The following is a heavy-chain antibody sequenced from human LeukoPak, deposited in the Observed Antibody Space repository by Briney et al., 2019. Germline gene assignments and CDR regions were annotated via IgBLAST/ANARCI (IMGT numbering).Heavy chain of an antibody. D-gene: IGHD6-19*01. CDR2: IYYSGST. J-gene: IGHJ6*02. V-gene: IGHV4-59*01. CDR1: GGSISSYY. Sequence: SETLSLTCSVSGGSISSYYWSWIRRPPGKGLEWIGYIYYSGSTNYNPSLKSRVTISVDTSKNQFSLKLSSVTAADTAVYYCAREKAVAGTEYYYGMDVWGQGTTVTVSS. CDR3: AREKAVAGTEYYYGMDV.